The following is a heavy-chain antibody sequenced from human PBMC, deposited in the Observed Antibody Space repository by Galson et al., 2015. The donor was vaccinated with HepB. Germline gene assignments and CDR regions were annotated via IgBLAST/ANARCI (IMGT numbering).Heavy chain of an antibody. CDR2: ISAYNGST. D-gene: IGHD4-17*01. CDR1: GYIFTNYG. V-gene: IGHV1-18*04. J-gene: IGHJ3*02. CDR3: ARPYGDAFDI. Sequence: SVKVSCKASGYIFTNYGITWVRQAPGQGLEWMGRISAYNGSTNYAQKLQGRVTMTTDTSTSTAYMELRSLRSDDTAMYYCARPYGDAFDIWGQGTMVTVSS.